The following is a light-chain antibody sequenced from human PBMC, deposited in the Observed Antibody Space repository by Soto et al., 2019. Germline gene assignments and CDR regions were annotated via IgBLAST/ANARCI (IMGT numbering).Light chain of an antibody. Sequence: DIPMTQSPPSLSASVGDGVTITCRASQDISNYLAWYQQRPGKVPRLLIYAASTLQSGVPSRFSGSGSGTDFTLTISSLLPEDAATYYCQNLDSAAFTFGPGTKVDIK. CDR2: AAS. CDR1: QDISNY. J-gene: IGKJ3*01. CDR3: QNLDSAAFT. V-gene: IGKV1-27*01.